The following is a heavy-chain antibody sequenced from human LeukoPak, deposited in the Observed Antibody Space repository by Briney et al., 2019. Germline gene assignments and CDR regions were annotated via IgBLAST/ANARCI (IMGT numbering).Heavy chain of an antibody. J-gene: IGHJ6*02. CDR3: ARDSGIVVVTAISGYCYGMDV. D-gene: IGHD2-21*02. Sequence: GGSLRLSCAASGFTFSSYSMNWVRQAPGKGLEWVSSISSSSSYIYYADSVKGRFTISRDNAKNSLYLQMNSLRAEDTAVYYCARDSGIVVVTAISGYCYGMDVWGQGTTVTVSS. V-gene: IGHV3-21*01. CDR1: GFTFSSYS. CDR2: ISSSSSYI.